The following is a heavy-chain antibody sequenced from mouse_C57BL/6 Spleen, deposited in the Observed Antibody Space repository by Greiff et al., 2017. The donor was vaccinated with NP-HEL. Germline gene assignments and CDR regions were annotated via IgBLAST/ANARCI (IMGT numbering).Heavy chain of an antibody. CDR2: INPGSGGT. J-gene: IGHJ1*03. CDR1: GYAFTNYL. CDR3: ARGDGWYFDV. Sequence: QVQLQQSGAELVRPGTSVKVSCKASGYAFTNYLIEWVKQRPGQGLEWIGVINPGSGGTNYNEKFKGKATLTADKSSSTACMQLSSLTSEDSAVYFCARGDGWYFDVWGTGTTVTVSS. D-gene: IGHD2-3*01. V-gene: IGHV1-54*01.